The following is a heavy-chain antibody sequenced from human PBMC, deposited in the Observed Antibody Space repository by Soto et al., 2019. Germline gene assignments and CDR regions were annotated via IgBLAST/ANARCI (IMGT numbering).Heavy chain of an antibody. V-gene: IGHV3-11*06. CDR2: ISSSSSYT. CDR3: ARAPLDDFWSGYYVDY. CDR1: GFTFSDYY. Sequence: GGSLRLSCAASGFTFSDYYMSWIRQAPGKGLEWVSYISSSSSYTNYADSVKGRFTISRDNAKNSLYLQMNSLRAEDTAVYYCARAPLDDFWSGYYVDYWGQGTLVTVSS. D-gene: IGHD3-3*01. J-gene: IGHJ4*02.